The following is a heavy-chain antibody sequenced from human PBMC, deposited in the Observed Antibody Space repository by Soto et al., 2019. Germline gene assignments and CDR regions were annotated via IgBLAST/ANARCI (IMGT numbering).Heavy chain of an antibody. V-gene: IGHV1-18*01. CDR2: ISAYNGNT. CDR1: GYTFTRYG. J-gene: IGHJ5*02. CDR3: ARTRRDYGDENWFDP. D-gene: IGHD4-17*01. Sequence: GASVKVSCKASGYTFTRYGISWVRQAPGQGLEWMGWISAYNGNTNYAQKLQGRVTMTTDTSTSTAYMELRSLRSDDTAVYYCARTRRDYGDENWFDPWGQGTLVTVSS.